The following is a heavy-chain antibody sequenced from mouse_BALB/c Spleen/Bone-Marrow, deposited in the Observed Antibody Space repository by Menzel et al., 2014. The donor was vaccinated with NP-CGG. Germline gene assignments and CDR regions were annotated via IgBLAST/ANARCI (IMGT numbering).Heavy chain of an antibody. Sequence: DVQLQESGPDLVKPSQSLSLTCTVTGYSITSGYGWHWIRQFPGNKLEWMGYIHYRGSTNYNPSLKSRISITRDTSKNQFSLQLNSVTTGDTATYYCTRETTAVADFDYWGQGATLTVTS. CDR3: TRETTAVADFDY. J-gene: IGHJ2*01. V-gene: IGHV3-1*02. CDR2: IHYRGST. CDR1: GYSITSGYG. D-gene: IGHD1-1*01.